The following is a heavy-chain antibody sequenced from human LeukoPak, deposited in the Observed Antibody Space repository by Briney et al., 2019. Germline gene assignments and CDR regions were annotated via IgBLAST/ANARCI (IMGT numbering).Heavy chain of an antibody. CDR3: AKDPTIFGVVITNVFDY. J-gene: IGHJ4*02. V-gene: IGHV3-33*06. CDR1: GFTFSSYG. CDR2: IWYDGSNK. Sequence: GGSLRLSCAASGFTFSSYGMQWVSQAPGKGLEWVAVIWYDGSNKYYADSVKGRFTISRDNSKNTLYLQMNSLRAEDTAVYYCAKDPTIFGVVITNVFDYWGQGTLVTVSS. D-gene: IGHD3-3*01.